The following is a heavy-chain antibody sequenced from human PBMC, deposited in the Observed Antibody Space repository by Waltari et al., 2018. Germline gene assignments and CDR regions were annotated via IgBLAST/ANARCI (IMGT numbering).Heavy chain of an antibody. J-gene: IGHJ4*02. D-gene: IGHD2-2*01. CDR2: IIPKIGAS. CDR1: GGAFGRFA. Sequence: QVQLVQSGAEVKKPGTSVKVCCKASGGAFGRFAISWVRQAAGEGLEWMGGIIPKIGASNYAQKFQGRVTITADDSTRIAYMEVSSLSFEDTAVYFCATDTSPPYWGQGTLVIVSS. CDR3: ATDTSPPY. V-gene: IGHV1-69*01.